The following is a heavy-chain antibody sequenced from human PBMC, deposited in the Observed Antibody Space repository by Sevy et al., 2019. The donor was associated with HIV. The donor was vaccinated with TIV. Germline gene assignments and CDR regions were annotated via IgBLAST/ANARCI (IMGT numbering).Heavy chain of an antibody. CDR2: ISKTGSDK. V-gene: IGHV3-30*18. D-gene: IGHD2-8*02. CDR1: GFDFNYYG. Sequence: GGSLRLSCAASGFDFNYYGIYWVRQAPGRGLEWVSFISKTGSDKYYAVVVEGRFTISRDNSNNTVYLEMQSLRSDDSATYFCAKAHISTWWTLDYWGQGTLVTVSS. J-gene: IGHJ4*02. CDR3: AKAHISTWWTLDY.